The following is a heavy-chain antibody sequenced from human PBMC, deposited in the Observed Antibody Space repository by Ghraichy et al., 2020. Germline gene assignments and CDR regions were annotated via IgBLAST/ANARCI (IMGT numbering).Heavy chain of an antibody. V-gene: IGHV4-39*01. J-gene: IGHJ4*02. CDR1: GGSISSSRYY. CDR3: ARPRNDFWSGYYKGDFDY. CDR2: IYYSGDT. D-gene: IGHD3-3*01. Sequence: SETLSLTCTVSGGSISSSRYYWGWIRQPPGKGLEWIGSIYYSGDTYYNPSLKSRLTISVDTSKNQFSLKLNSVTAADTAVYYCARPRNDFWSGYYKGDFDYWGQGTLVTVSS.